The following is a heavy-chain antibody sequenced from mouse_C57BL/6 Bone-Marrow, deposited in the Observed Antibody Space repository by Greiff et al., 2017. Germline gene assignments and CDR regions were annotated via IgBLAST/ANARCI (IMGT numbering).Heavy chain of an antibody. D-gene: IGHD1-1*01. J-gene: IGHJ1*03. CDR2: ISYDGSN. Sequence: DVKLQESGPGLVKPSQSLSLTCSVTGYSITSGYYWNWIRQFPGNKLEWMGYISYDGSNYYTPSLKNRISITRDTSKNQFFLQLNSVTTEDTAICSCATEHHYDGNSLHFPDGCFDVWGTGTTVTVSS. V-gene: IGHV3-6*01. CDR3: ATEHHYDGNSLHFPDGCFDV. CDR1: GYSITSGYY.